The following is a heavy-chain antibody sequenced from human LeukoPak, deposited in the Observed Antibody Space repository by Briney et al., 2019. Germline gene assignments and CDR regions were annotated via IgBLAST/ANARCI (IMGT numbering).Heavy chain of an antibody. D-gene: IGHD3-16*01. V-gene: IGHV1-18*04. CDR2: ITTYSGNT. CDR3: ATPLIGQGVSLGY. CDR1: GYTFTGDY. J-gene: IGHJ4*02. Sequence: ASVKVSCKASGYTFTGDYIHWLRQAPGQGLEWMGWITTYSGNTYYAQKLQGRVTMTTDTSTSTAYMELRSLRSDDTAVYYCATPLIGQGVSLGYWGQGTLVTVSS.